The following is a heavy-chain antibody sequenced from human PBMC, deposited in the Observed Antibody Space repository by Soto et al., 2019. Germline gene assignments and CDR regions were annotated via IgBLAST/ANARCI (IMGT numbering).Heavy chain of an antibody. J-gene: IGHJ4*02. D-gene: IGHD2-2*01. Sequence: SGPTLVNPTETLTLTCTVSGFSLSNARMGVSWIRQPPGKALEWLAHIFSNDEKSYSTSLKSRLTISKDTSKSQVVLTMTNMDPVDTATYYCAHLLGGCSSKGCSPLRYDYWGQGILVTVSS. V-gene: IGHV2-26*01. CDR2: IFSNDEK. CDR3: AHLLGGCSSKGCSPLRYDY. CDR1: GFSLSNARMG.